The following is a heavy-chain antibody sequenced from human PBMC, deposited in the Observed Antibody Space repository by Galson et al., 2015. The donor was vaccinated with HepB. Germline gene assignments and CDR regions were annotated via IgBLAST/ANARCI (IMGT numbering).Heavy chain of an antibody. V-gene: IGHV4-34*01. CDR1: GGSFNIYH. D-gene: IGHD2/OR15-2a*01. Sequence: LSLTCAVYGGSFNIYHWTWIRQPPGKPLEWIGDVHHSGATNFNPSLKSRVTMSIDTSNSQFSLNVTSVTGADTAVYYCARGLSRHIGLDHWSQGNLVTVSS. J-gene: IGHJ4*02. CDR2: VHHSGAT. CDR3: ARGLSRHIGLDH.